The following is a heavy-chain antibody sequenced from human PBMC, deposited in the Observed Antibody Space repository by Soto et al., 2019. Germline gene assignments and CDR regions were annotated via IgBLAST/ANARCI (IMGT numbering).Heavy chain of an antibody. CDR2: IYPGDSDT. V-gene: IGHV5-51*01. Sequence: PGESLKISCKVSGYIFTTFWIGWVRQMPGKGLEWMGVIYPGDSDTKYSPSFQGQVTISADKSISTAYLQWSSLKASDTAMYYCARNPGSYYYYGMDVWGQGTTVTVSS. CDR3: ARNPGSYYYYGMDV. CDR1: GYIFTTFW. J-gene: IGHJ6*02. D-gene: IGHD2-15*01.